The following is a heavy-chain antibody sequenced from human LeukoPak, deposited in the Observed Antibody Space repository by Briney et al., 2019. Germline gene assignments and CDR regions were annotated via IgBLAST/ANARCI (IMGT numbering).Heavy chain of an antibody. CDR1: GFTFSSYA. CDR2: ISGSGDNT. V-gene: IGHV3-23*01. Sequence: PGGSLRLSCAASGFTFSSYAMNWARQAPGKGLEWISSISGSGDNTYYADSVKGRFTISRDNSKNTLYLQMNSQRAEDTAGYHCANPPTGTSFYYWGQRTLVTVSS. CDR3: ANPPTGTSFYY. D-gene: IGHD4-11*01. J-gene: IGHJ4*02.